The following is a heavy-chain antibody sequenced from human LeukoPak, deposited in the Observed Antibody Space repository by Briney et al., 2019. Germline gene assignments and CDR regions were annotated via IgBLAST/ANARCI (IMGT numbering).Heavy chain of an antibody. CDR3: ARIVSSYYYYMDV. CDR1: GGSISSGGYY. CDR2: IYYSGST. Sequence: SETLSLTWTVSGGSISSGGYYWSWIRQHPGKGLEWIGYIYYSGSTYYNPSLKSRVTISVDTSKNQFSLRLSSVTAADTAVYYCARIVSSYYYYMDVWGKGTTVTVSS. V-gene: IGHV4-31*02. D-gene: IGHD1-26*01. J-gene: IGHJ6*03.